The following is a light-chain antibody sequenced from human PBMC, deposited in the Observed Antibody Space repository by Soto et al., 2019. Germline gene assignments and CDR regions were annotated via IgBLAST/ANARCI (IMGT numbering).Light chain of an antibody. CDR3: QQYNLYST. V-gene: IGKV1-5*03. J-gene: IGKJ3*01. Sequence: QMTQSPSTLPASVADRVTISCRASQNIGSWLAWYQQKPGKAPKLLIYKASTLESGVPSRFSGTGSGTEFTLTISSLQPDDFATYYCQQYNLYSTFGPGTRVEI. CDR2: KAS. CDR1: QNIGSW.